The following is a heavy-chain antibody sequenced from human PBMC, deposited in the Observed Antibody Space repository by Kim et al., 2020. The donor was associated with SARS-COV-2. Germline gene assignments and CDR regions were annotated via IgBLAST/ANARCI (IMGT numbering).Heavy chain of an antibody. CDR2: IYSSGSS. V-gene: IGHV4-59*01. CDR1: GGSITSYY. Sequence: SETLSLTCSVSGGSITSYYWSWIRLPPGKGLEWIAYIYSSGSSYYNPSLKSRVTISVDTSKNHFSLKLSSVTAADTAVYYCASRKMFPRRTDAFDMWGRG. D-gene: IGHD3-10*02. CDR3: ASRKMFPRRTDAFDM. J-gene: IGHJ3*02.